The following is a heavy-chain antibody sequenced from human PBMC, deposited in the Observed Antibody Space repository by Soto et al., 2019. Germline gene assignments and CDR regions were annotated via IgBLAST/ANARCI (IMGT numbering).Heavy chain of an antibody. CDR2: ISISTGDT. V-gene: IGHV1-18*01. J-gene: IGHJ6*02. Sequence: QVQLVQSGAEVKKPGASVTVSCKASGYTFNTYLIAWVRQAPGQGLEWMGWISISTGDTDYAQNLQGRVTLTTDPSSSTAYMELKSLRPDDTALYYCARDGPGRPYGMDVWGQGTPVIVYS. CDR1: GYTFNTYL. D-gene: IGHD6-6*01. CDR3: ARDGPGRPYGMDV.